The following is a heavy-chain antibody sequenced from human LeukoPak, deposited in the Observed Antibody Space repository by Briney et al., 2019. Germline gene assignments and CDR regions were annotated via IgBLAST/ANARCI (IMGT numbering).Heavy chain of an antibody. D-gene: IGHD5-18*01. CDR2: IYPGDSDT. J-gene: IGHJ6*02. CDR3: ARLDTAMVPYYYGMDV. CDR1: GYSFTSYW. Sequence: GESLKISCKGSGYSFTSYWIGWVRQMPGKGLEWMGIIYPGDSDTRYSPSFQGQVTISADKSISTAYLQWSSLKASDTAMYYCARLDTAMVPYYYGMDVWGQGTTVTVS. V-gene: IGHV5-51*01.